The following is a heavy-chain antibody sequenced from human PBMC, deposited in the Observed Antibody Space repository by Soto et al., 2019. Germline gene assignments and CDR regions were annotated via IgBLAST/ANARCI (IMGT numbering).Heavy chain of an antibody. V-gene: IGHV4-4*02. CDR3: AGGPGSYSNEYYFDF. D-gene: IGHD1-26*01. CDR2: IFHSGST. CDR1: GGSISVSNW. J-gene: IGHJ4*02. Sequence: KTSETLSLTCAVSGGSISVSNWWICVRQTPEKGLEWIGEIFHSGSTNYNPSLKSRVTISVDKSNKQFSLKLSSVTAADTAVYYCAGGPGSYSNEYYFDFWGQGTMVTVSS.